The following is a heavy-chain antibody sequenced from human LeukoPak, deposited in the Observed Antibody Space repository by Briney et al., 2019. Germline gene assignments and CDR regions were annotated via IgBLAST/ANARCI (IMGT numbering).Heavy chain of an antibody. Sequence: SETLSLTCTVSGGSISSYYWSWIRQPPGKGLEWIGYIDYSGSTNYNPSLKSRVTISADTSKNQFSLKLSSVTAADTAVYYCARQEAEENYGDYHFDYWGQGTLVTVSS. CDR3: ARQEAEENYGDYHFDY. CDR1: GGSISSYY. J-gene: IGHJ4*02. CDR2: IDYSGST. D-gene: IGHD4-17*01. V-gene: IGHV4-59*01.